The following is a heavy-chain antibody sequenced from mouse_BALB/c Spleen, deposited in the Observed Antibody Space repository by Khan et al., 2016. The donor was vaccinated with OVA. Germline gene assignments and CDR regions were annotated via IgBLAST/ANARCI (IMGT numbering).Heavy chain of an antibody. CDR3: RRLGTTGWFAY. D-gene: IGHD2-13*01. J-gene: IGHJ3*01. CDR1: GYSFTNYY. Sequence: VQLKQSGPELMKPGASVKISCTASGYSFTNYYIHWVKQSHGQSLEWIGYIDPFNGGTNYNQKFKGTATLTVDKSSSTAYMHLSSLTSEDSAVYYCRRLGTTGWFAYWGQGTRVTGSA. CDR2: IDPFNGGT. V-gene: IGHV1S135*01.